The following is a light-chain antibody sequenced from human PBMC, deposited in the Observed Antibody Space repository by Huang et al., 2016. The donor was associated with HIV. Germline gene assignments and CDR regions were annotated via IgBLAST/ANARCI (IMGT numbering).Light chain of an antibody. V-gene: IGKV1-5*03. Sequence: DIQMTQSPSTLSASVGDRVTIICRASQSVRSWLAWYQQKPGKAPKLLIYQASTLQNGVPSRFSGSGSGTEFTLTISSLQSDDFATYYCQQYSSYIQWTFGQGTKVEI. J-gene: IGKJ1*01. CDR2: QAS. CDR3: QQYSSYIQWT. CDR1: QSVRSW.